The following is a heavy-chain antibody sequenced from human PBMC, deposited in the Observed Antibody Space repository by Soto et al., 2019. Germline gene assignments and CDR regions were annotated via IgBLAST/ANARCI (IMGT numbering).Heavy chain of an antibody. CDR2: IYSGENA. V-gene: IGHV3-53*01. CDR1: GVTVTSNY. Sequence: EVQLVQSGGGLVQPGGSLRLSCAGYGVTVTSNYMNWVRQAPGKGLEWVSGIYSGENAYYADSVAGRFTISRDNSKNTLYLQMNSLRVEDTAVYYCARDLDAFDTWGQGTTVIVSS. J-gene: IGHJ3*02. CDR3: ARDLDAFDT.